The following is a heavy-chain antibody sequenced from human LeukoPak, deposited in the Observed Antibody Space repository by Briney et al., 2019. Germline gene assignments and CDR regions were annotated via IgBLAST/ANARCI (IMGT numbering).Heavy chain of an antibody. CDR2: MNPNSGNT. J-gene: IGHJ4*02. CDR1: GYTFTSYD. CDR3: AREGGDGYNFNY. V-gene: IGHV1-8*01. D-gene: IGHD5-24*01. Sequence: ASVKVSCKASGYTFTSYDINWVRQATGQGLEWMGWMNPNSGNTGYAQKFQGRVTMTRNTSISTAYMELSSLRSEVTAVYYCAREGGDGYNFNYWGQGTLVTVSS.